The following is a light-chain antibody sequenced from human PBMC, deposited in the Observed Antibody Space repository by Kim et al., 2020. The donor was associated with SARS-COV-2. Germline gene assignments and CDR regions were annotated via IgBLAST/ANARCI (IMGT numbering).Light chain of an antibody. V-gene: IGKV3-15*01. CDR3: HQYNNWPLT. CDR2: GAS. J-gene: IGKJ4*01. Sequence: EIVMTQSPATLSVSPGERATLSCRASQSVSSNLAWYQQKPGQAPRLLIYGASTRATGIPARFSGSGSGTEFTLTIDSLQSEDFAVYFCHQYNNWPLTFGGGTKVDIK. CDR1: QSVSSN.